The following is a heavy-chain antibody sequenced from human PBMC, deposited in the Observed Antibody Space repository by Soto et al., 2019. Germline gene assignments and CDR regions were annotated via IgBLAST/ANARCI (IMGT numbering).Heavy chain of an antibody. CDR3: VRGHSSWPYYFDY. V-gene: IGHV4-59*01. Sequence: SETLSLTCTVSGVSISTYYWSWIRQPPGKGLEWIGKISYTGSANYSPSLKSRLTISVDTSKNQFSLTLTSVTAADMAIYYCVRGHSSWPYYFDYWGQGTLVTVSS. D-gene: IGHD6-13*01. CDR1: GVSISTYY. J-gene: IGHJ4*02. CDR2: ISYTGSA.